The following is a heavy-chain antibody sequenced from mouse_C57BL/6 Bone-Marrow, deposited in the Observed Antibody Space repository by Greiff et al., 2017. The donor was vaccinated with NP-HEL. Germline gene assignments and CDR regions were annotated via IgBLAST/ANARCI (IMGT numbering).Heavy chain of an antibody. Sequence: QVQLQQPGAELVRPGSSVKLSCKASGYTFTSYWMHWVKQRPIQGLEWIGNIDPSDSETHYNQKFKDKATLTVDKSSSTAYMQLSSLTSEDSAVYYGARGHYGPYFDYWGQGTTLTVSA. V-gene: IGHV1-52*01. D-gene: IGHD1-1*01. CDR1: GYTFTSYW. CDR3: ARGHYGPYFDY. CDR2: IDPSDSET. J-gene: IGHJ2*01.